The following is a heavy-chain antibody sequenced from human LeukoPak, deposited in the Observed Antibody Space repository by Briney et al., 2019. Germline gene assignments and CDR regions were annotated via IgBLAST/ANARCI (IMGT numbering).Heavy chain of an antibody. CDR2: IIPIFGTA. CDR3: ASTGSPYANPRQITDYYFDY. CDR1: GGTFSSYA. Sequence: SVKVSCKASGGTFSSYAISWVRQAPGQGLEWMGGIIPIFGTANYAQKFQGRVTITADKSTSTAYMELSSLRSEDTAVYYCASTGSPYANPRQITDYYFDYWGQGTLVTVSS. V-gene: IGHV1-69*06. D-gene: IGHD2-8*01. J-gene: IGHJ4*02.